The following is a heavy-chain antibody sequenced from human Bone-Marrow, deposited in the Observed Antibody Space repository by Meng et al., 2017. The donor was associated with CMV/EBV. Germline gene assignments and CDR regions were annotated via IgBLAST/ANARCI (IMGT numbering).Heavy chain of an antibody. Sequence: GSLRLSCAVYGGSFSGYYWSWIRQPPGKGLEWIGEINHSGSTNYNPSLKSRVTISVDTSKNQFSLKLSSATAADTAVYYCARGRMVYARNQISTQYYFDYWGQGTLVTVSS. CDR1: GGSFSGYY. CDR2: INHSGST. D-gene: IGHD2-8*01. CDR3: ARGRMVYARNQISTQYYFDY. J-gene: IGHJ4*02. V-gene: IGHV4-34*01.